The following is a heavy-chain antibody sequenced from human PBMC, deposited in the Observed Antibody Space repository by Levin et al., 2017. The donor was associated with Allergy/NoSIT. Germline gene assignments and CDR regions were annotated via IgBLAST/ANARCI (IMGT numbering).Heavy chain of an antibody. CDR3: AKDWSQLLWFGGVPIF. J-gene: IGHJ3*01. D-gene: IGHD3-10*01. Sequence: GGSLRLSCAASGFTFSSYGMHWVRQAPGKGLEWVAVISYDGSNKYYADSVKGRFTISRDNSKNTLYLQMNSLRAEDTAVYYCAKDWSQLLWFGGVPIFWGQGTMVTVSS. CDR2: ISYDGSNK. V-gene: IGHV3-30*18. CDR1: GFTFSSYG.